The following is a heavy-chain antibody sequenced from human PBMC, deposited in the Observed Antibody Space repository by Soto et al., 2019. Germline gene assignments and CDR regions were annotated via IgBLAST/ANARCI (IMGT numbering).Heavy chain of an antibody. V-gene: IGHV1-18*04. J-gene: IGHJ6*02. Sequence: QVQLVQSGAEVKKPGASVKVSCKASGYTFTSYGISWVRQAPGQGLEWMAWISAYNGNTNYAQKLQGRVTMTTDTSTSTAYMELRSLRSDDTAVYYCAREVAGGSYFDYGMDVWGQGTTVTVSS. CDR3: AREVAGGSYFDYGMDV. D-gene: IGHD6-19*01. CDR2: ISAYNGNT. CDR1: GYTFTSYG.